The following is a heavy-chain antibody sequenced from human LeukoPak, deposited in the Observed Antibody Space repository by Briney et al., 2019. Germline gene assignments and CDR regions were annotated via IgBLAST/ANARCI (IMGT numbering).Heavy chain of an antibody. J-gene: IGHJ3*02. V-gene: IGHV4-39*01. CDR2: IYYSGST. Sequence: LETLSLTCTVSGGSISSSSYYWGWIRQPPGKGLEWIGSIYYSGSTYYNPSLKSRVTISVDTSKNQFSLKLSSVTAADTAAYYCARHPTIRYFDWLSSVGAFDIWGQGTMVTVSS. D-gene: IGHD3-9*01. CDR1: GGSISSSSYY. CDR3: ARHPTIRYFDWLSSVGAFDI.